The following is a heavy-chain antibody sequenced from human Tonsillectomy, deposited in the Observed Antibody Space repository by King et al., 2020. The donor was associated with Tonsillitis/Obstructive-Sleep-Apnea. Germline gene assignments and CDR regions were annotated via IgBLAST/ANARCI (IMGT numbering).Heavy chain of an antibody. CDR3: AREKYCSSTSCYNYGMDV. CDR1: GFTFSSYS. CDR2: ISSSSSYI. D-gene: IGHD2-2*02. J-gene: IGHJ6*02. V-gene: IGHV3-21*01. Sequence: VQLVESGGGLVKPGGSPRLSCAASGFTFSSYSMNWVRQAPGKGLEWVSSISSSSSYIYYADSVKGRFTISRDNAKNSLYLQMNSLRAEDTAVYYCAREKYCSSTSCYNYGMDVWGQGTTVTVSS.